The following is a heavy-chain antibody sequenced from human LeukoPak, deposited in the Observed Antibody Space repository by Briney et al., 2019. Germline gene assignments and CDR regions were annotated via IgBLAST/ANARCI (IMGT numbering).Heavy chain of an antibody. Sequence: SETLSLTCTVSGGSISSGNYYWTWIRQPPGKGLEWIGYVDHTGSTNFNPSLNGRVSISRDTTNNLFSLRLRSVTAADTAVYFCARGRVSSSTWYSTYYYYFYMDVWGKGTTVTVSS. J-gene: IGHJ6*03. CDR2: VDHTGST. CDR3: ARGRVSSSTWYSTYYYYFYMDV. CDR1: GGSISSGNYY. V-gene: IGHV4-61*03. D-gene: IGHD1-1*01.